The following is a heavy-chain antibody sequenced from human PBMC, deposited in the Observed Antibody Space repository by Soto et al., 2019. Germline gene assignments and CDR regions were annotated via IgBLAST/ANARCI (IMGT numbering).Heavy chain of an antibody. CDR1: GFTVSSNY. CDR3: ARADHAFWSGTQNYGMDV. J-gene: IGHJ6*02. D-gene: IGHD3-3*01. CDR2: IYSGGST. V-gene: IGHV3-53*02. Sequence: EVQLVETGGGLIQPGGSLRLSCAASGFTVSSNYMSWVRQAPGKGLEWVSVIYSGGSTYYADSVKGRFTISRDNSKNTLYLQMNSLRAEDTAVYYCARADHAFWSGTQNYGMDVWGQGTTVTVSS.